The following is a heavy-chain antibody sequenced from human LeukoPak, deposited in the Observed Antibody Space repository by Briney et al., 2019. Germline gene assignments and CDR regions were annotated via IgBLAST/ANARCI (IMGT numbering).Heavy chain of an antibody. CDR3: ARRQDIVVVPAVSYNWFDP. Sequence: SETLSLTCTVSGGSISSSSYYWGWIRQPPGKGLEWIGSIYYSGSTYYNPSLKSRVTISVDTSKNQFSLKLSSVTAADTAVYYCARRQDIVVVPAVSYNWFDPWGQGTLVTVSS. CDR2: IYYSGST. CDR1: GGSISSSSYY. D-gene: IGHD2-2*01. V-gene: IGHV4-39*01. J-gene: IGHJ5*02.